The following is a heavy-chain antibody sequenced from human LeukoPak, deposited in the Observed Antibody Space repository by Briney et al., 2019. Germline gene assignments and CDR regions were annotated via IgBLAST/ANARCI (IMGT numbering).Heavy chain of an antibody. CDR2: ISGSGGNT. D-gene: IGHD6-13*01. V-gene: IGHV3-23*01. CDR3: ARGAAAIRYYFDC. Sequence: GGSLRLSCTASGFSFSGYWMTWVRQAPGKGLEWVSAISGSGGNTYYADSVKGRFTISRDSSKNTLYLQMNSLRAEDTAVYYCARGAAAIRYYFDCWGQGTLVTVSS. J-gene: IGHJ4*02. CDR1: GFSFSGYW.